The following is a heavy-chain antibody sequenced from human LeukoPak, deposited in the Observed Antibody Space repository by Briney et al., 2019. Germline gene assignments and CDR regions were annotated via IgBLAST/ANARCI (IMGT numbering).Heavy chain of an antibody. CDR3: ARDPHPTYSSSPESY. J-gene: IGHJ4*02. D-gene: IGHD6-13*01. CDR1: GFTVSSNY. Sequence: GGSLRLSCAASGFTVSSNYMSWVRQAPGKGLEWVSVIYSGGSTYYADSVKGRFTISRDNSKNTLYLQMNSLRAEDTAVYYCARDPHPTYSSSPESYWGQGTLVTVSS. CDR2: IYSGGST. V-gene: IGHV3-53*01.